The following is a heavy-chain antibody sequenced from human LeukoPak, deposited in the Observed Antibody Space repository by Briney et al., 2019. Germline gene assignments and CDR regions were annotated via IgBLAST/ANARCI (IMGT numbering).Heavy chain of an antibody. V-gene: IGHV1-18*01. CDR2: ISAYNGDT. CDR1: GYTFTNFG. CDR3: ARDGRFGELFDY. J-gene: IGHJ4*02. D-gene: IGHD3-10*01. Sequence: ASVKVSCKASGYTFTNFGIGWVRQAPGQGLEWMGWISAYNGDTNYAQKFQGRVTMTTDTSTNTTYMELRSLRSDDTAVYYRARDGRFGELFDYWGQGTLVTVSS.